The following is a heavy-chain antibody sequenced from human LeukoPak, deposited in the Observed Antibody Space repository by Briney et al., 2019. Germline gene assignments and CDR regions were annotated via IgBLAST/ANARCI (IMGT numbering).Heavy chain of an antibody. V-gene: IGHV3-64*01. CDR3: ARVEWGYGYGS. D-gene: IGHD5-18*01. CDR1: GFTFSSYA. Sequence: GGSLRLSCAASGFTFSSYAMHWVRQAPGKGLEYVSAISSNGGSTYYANSVKGRFTISRDNSKNTLYLQMGSLRAEDMAVYYCARVEWGYGYGSWGQGTLVTVSS. CDR2: ISSNGGST. J-gene: IGHJ4*02.